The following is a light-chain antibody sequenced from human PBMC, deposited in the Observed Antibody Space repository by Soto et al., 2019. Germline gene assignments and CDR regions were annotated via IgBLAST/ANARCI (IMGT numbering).Light chain of an antibody. J-gene: IGKJ2*01. CDR1: QSVSSSY. CDR2: GTS. Sequence: EIVLTQSPGTLSLSPGERATLSCRASQSVSSSYLVWYQQKPGQAPRLLIYGTSSRATGIPDRFSGSGSGTDFTLNISRLEPEDFAVYYCQQYGNSPYTFGQGTKLEIK. CDR3: QQYGNSPYT. V-gene: IGKV3-20*01.